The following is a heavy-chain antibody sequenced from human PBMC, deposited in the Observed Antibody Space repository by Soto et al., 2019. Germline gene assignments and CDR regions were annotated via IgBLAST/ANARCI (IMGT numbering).Heavy chain of an antibody. CDR2: IYYSGGTT. CDR1: GGSISSSSYY. V-gene: IGHV4-39*02. D-gene: IGHD2-21*01. J-gene: IGHJ5*02. CDR3: ARGLGIGSNWFDP. Sequence: SETLSLTCTVSGGSISSSSYYWGWIRQPPGKGLEWIGSIYYSGGTTYYADSVKGRFTISRDNSKNTLYLQMNSLRAEDTAVYYCARGLGIGSNWFDPWGQGTLVTVSS.